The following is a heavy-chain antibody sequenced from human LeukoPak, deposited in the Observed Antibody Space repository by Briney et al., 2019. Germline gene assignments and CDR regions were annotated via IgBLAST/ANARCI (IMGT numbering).Heavy chain of an antibody. CDR3: ARYTTTVTAADY. J-gene: IGHJ4*02. Sequence: ASVKVSCKASGYTFTGYYMHWVRQAPGQGLEWMGWINPSSGGTNYAQKFQGRVTMTRDTSISTAYMELSRLRSDDTAVYYCARYTTTVTAADYWGQGTLVTVSS. D-gene: IGHD4-17*01. V-gene: IGHV1-2*02. CDR1: GYTFTGYY. CDR2: INPSSGGT.